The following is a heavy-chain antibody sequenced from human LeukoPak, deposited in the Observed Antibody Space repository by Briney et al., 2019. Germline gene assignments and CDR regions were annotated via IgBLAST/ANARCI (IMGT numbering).Heavy chain of an antibody. CDR1: GGSLSGYY. Sequence: SETLSLTCAVYGGSLSGYYWSWIRQPPGKGLEWIGEINHSGSTNYNPSLKSRVTISVDTSKNQFSLKLSSVTAADTAVYYCATVEMATRNAFDIWGQGTMVTVSS. J-gene: IGHJ3*02. V-gene: IGHV4-34*01. D-gene: IGHD5-24*01. CDR2: INHSGST. CDR3: ATVEMATRNAFDI.